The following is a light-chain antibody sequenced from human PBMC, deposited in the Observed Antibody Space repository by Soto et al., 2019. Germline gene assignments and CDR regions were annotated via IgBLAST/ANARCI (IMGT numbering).Light chain of an antibody. CDR3: QQRSNWPPIT. V-gene: IGKV3D-20*02. CDR2: GAS. CDR1: QSVSSSQ. Sequence: EIVLTQSPGTLSLSPVERATLSCMASQSVSSSQLAWYQQKPGQAPRLLMYGASSRATGIPDRLSGSGSGTDFTLTISRLEPEDFAVYYCQQRSNWPPITFGQGTRLEIK. J-gene: IGKJ5*01.